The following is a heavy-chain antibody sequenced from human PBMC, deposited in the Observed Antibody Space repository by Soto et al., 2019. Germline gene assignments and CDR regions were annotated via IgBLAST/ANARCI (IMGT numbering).Heavy chain of an antibody. CDR2: IYSGGST. CDR1: GFTVSSNY. CDR3: ARDKVSSGWYWGAFDI. Sequence: PGGSLRLSCAASGFTVSSNYMSWVRQAPGKGLEWVSVIYSGGSTYYADSVKGRFTISRDNSKNTLYLQMNSLRAGDTAVYYCARDKVSSGWYWGAFDIWGQGTMVTVSS. J-gene: IGHJ3*02. V-gene: IGHV3-53*01. D-gene: IGHD6-19*01.